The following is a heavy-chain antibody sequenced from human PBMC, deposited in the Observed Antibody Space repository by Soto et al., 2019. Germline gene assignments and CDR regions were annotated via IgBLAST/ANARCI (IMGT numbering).Heavy chain of an antibody. CDR2: INPNSGGT. J-gene: IGHJ6*02. CDR1: GYTFTGYY. D-gene: IGHD2-15*01. CDR3: ARDPERYCSGGSCYSGEDYYYYGMDV. Sequence: GASVKVSCKASGYTFTGYYMHWVRQAPGQGLEWMGWINPNSGGTNYAQKFQGRVTMTRDTSISTAYMELSRLRSDDTAVYYCARDPERYCSGGSCYSGEDYYYYGMDVWGQGTTVTVSS. V-gene: IGHV1-2*02.